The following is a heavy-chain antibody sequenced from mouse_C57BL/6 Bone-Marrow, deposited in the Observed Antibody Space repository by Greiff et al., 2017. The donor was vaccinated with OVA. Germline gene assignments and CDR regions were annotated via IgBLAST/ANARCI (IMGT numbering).Heavy chain of an antibody. CDR3: ASGGGYYY. Sequence: EVKLQESGPGLVKPSQSLSLTCSVTGYSITSGYYWNWIRQFPGNKLEWMGYISYDGSNNYNPSLKNRISITRDTSKNQFFLKLNSVTTEDTATYYCASGGGYYYWGQGTTLTVSS. J-gene: IGHJ2*01. V-gene: IGHV3-6*01. CDR2: ISYDGSN. D-gene: IGHD2-3*01. CDR1: GYSITSGYY.